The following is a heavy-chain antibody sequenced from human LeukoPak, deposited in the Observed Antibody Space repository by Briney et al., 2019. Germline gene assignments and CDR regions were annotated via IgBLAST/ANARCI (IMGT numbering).Heavy chain of an antibody. CDR1: GDSISNYY. CDR3: ARGRCRNSGCRPYFDY. CDR2: IYYSEST. Sequence: SETLSLTCTVAGDSISNYYWSWIRQPPGKGLEWIGYIYYSESTNYNPSLKSRVTISTDTSKSQFSLNLRSVTAEDTGIYYCARGRCRNSGCRPYFDYWGQGTQVTVSS. D-gene: IGHD3-22*01. V-gene: IGHV4-59*01. J-gene: IGHJ4*02.